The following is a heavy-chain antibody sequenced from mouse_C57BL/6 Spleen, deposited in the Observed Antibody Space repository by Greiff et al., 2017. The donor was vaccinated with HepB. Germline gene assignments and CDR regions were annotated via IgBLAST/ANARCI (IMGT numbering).Heavy chain of an antibody. CDR3: ARHHPGGYAMDY. V-gene: IGHV1-81*01. Sequence: VQLQESGAELARPGASVKLSCKASGYTFTSYGISWVKQRTGQGLEWIGEIYPRSGNTYYNEKFKGKATLTADKSSSTAYMELRSLTSEDSAVYFCARHHPGGYAMDYWGQGTSVTVSS. CDR2: IYPRSGNT. CDR1: GYTFTSYG. J-gene: IGHJ4*01.